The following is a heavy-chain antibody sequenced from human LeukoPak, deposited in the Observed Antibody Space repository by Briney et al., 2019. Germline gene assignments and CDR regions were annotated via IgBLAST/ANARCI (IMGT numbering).Heavy chain of an antibody. CDR1: GFTVSSNY. D-gene: IGHD4-17*01. J-gene: IGHJ3*02. Sequence: GGSLRLSCAASGFTVSSNYMSWVRQAPGKGLEWVSVIYSGGSTYYADSVKGRFTISRDYSKNTLYLQMNSLRAEDTAVYYCARGDPTVTTTGSGGLDIWGQGTMVTVSS. CDR3: ARGDPTVTTTGSGGLDI. CDR2: IYSGGST. V-gene: IGHV3-53*01.